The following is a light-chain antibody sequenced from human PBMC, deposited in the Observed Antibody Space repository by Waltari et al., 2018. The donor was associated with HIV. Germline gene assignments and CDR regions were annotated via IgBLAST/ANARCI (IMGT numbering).Light chain of an antibody. CDR2: GAS. CDR3: QQRST. Sequence: EMVMTQSPATLSVSPGERATLSCRASQSVGSKLAWYQQKPGQAPRLLIYGASNRATGIPARFSGSGSGTDFTLTISSLEPEDFAVYYCQQRSTFGQGTRLEIK. J-gene: IGKJ5*01. CDR1: QSVGSK. V-gene: IGKV3-11*01.